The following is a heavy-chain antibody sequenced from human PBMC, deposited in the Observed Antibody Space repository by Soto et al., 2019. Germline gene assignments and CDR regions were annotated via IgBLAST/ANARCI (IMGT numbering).Heavy chain of an antibody. CDR1: GGSISAAGDS. D-gene: IGHD3-10*01. CDR2: IYHSVTF. J-gene: IGHJ5*02. Sequence: SETLSLTCAVSGGSISAAGDSCSWILHPPGGGLEWIGYIYHSVTFLYNPSLKTRLTMSLDRSNNQFSLTLNSVTAADTAVYYCARAQFYSGSGRYNNRMFEPWGQGTKVTVSS. CDR3: ARAQFYSGSGRYNNRMFEP. V-gene: IGHV4-30-2*01.